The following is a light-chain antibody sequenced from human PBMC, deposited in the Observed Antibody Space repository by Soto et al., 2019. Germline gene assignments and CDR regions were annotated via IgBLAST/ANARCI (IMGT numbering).Light chain of an antibody. CDR1: QNIYSN. CDR3: QHYGSSLWT. J-gene: IGKJ1*01. CDR2: RAS. V-gene: IGKV3-20*01. Sequence: IVMTQSPATLSVSPGERATLSCRASQNIYSNIAWYQQRPGQAPRLLIYRASSRATDIPDRFSGSGSGTDFTLTISRLEPEDFAVYYCQHYGSSLWTFGQGTKVEIK.